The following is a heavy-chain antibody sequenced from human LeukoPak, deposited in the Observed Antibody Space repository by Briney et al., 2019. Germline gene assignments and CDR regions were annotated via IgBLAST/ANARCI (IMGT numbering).Heavy chain of an antibody. CDR2: IFYSGST. CDR3: ARRPLSYIGV. V-gene: IGHV4-39*01. J-gene: IGHJ6*03. CDR1: GGSISSSSYH. Sequence: NPSETLSPTCTVSGGSISSSSYHWGWIRQPPGKGLEWIASIFYSGSTYYNPSLKSRVTISVDTSKNQFSLKLSSVTAADTAVYYCARRPLSYIGVWGKGTTVTVSS.